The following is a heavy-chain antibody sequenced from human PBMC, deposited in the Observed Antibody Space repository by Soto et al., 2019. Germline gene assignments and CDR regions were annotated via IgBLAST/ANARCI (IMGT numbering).Heavy chain of an antibody. J-gene: IGHJ4*02. V-gene: IGHV1-3*01. Sequence: QVQLVQSGAEVKKPGASVKVSCKASGYTFTSYAMHWVRQAPGQRLEWMGWINAGNGNTKYSQKFQGRVTITRDTSASTAYMELSSLRSEDTAVYYCARDPWGYSSSTSCYVGLFDYWGQGTLVTVSS. CDR3: ARDPWGYSSSTSCYVGLFDY. CDR2: INAGNGNT. D-gene: IGHD2-2*01. CDR1: GYTFTSYA.